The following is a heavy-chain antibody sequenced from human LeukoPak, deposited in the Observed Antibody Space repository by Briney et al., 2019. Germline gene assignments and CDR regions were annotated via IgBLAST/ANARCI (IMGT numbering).Heavy chain of an antibody. CDR1: GNYW. CDR2: INSDGSWT. Sequence: PGGSLRLSCAASGNYWMHWVRQAPGKGLVWVSHINSDGSWTSYADSVKGRFTISKDNANNTVYLQMNNLRAEDTAVYYCVSSYETYWGRGTLITVSS. CDR3: VSSYETY. J-gene: IGHJ4*02. D-gene: IGHD3-22*01. V-gene: IGHV3-74*01.